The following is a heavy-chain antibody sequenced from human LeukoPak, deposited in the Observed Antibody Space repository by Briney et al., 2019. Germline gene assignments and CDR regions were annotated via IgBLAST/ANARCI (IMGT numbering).Heavy chain of an antibody. V-gene: IGHV3-23*01. CDR3: AKNWQYCSSNSCYFPDY. J-gene: IGHJ4*02. CDR1: GFTFSSYA. Sequence: GGPLRLSCAASGFTFSSYAVSWVRQAPGKGLEWVSVISASGAGTYYADSVKDRFTISRDNSKSTLYLQMNSLRAEDTAVYYCAKNWQYCSSNSCYFPDYWGQGTLVTVSS. CDR2: ISASGAGT. D-gene: IGHD2-2*01.